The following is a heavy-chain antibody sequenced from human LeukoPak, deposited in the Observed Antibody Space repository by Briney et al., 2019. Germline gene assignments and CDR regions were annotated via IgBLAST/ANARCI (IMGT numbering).Heavy chain of an antibody. D-gene: IGHD5-18*01. J-gene: IGHJ4*02. CDR1: GGSISSYY. CDR2: IYYSGST. V-gene: IGHV4-59*01. Sequence: SETLSLTCTVSGGSISSYYWSWIRQPPGKGLEWIGYIYYSGSTNYNPSLKSRVTISVDTSKNQFSLKLSSVTAADTAVYYCARGGYSYGIGYWGQGTLVTVSS. CDR3: ARGGYSYGIGY.